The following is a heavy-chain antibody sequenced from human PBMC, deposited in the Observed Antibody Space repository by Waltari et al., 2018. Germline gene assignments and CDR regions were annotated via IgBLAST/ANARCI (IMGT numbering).Heavy chain of an antibody. CDR1: GFTFSSYG. CDR3: AKAPSSTSWGAFDI. Sequence: QVQLVESGGGVVQPGGSLRLSCAASGFTFSSYGMHWVRQAPGKGLEWVAFIRYDGSNKYYADSVKGRFTISRDNSKNTLYLQMNSLRAEDTAVYYCAKAPSSTSWGAFDIWGQGTMVTVSS. J-gene: IGHJ3*02. V-gene: IGHV3-30*02. D-gene: IGHD2-2*01. CDR2: IRYDGSNK.